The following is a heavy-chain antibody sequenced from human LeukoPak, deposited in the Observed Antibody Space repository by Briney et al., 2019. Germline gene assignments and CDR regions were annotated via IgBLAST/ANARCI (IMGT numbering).Heavy chain of an antibody. CDR3: ARDLGVFYDSSGYGYFDY. J-gene: IGHJ4*02. Sequence: ASVKVSCKASGGTFSSYAISWVRQAPGQGLEWMGGIIPIFGTANYAQKFQGRVTMTRDMSTSTVYMELSSLRSEDTAVYYCARDLGVFYDSSGYGYFDYWGQGTLVTVSS. CDR1: GGTFSSYA. D-gene: IGHD3-22*01. V-gene: IGHV1-69*05. CDR2: IIPIFGTA.